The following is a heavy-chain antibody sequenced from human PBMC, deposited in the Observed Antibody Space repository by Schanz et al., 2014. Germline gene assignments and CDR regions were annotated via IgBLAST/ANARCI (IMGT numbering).Heavy chain of an antibody. CDR3: AGDPPPYSSSPYYWYYGMDV. D-gene: IGHD6-6*01. CDR1: GFTFNNFN. J-gene: IGHJ6*02. CDR2: ISSSGSSI. V-gene: IGHV3-21*06. Sequence: EVQLVESGGGLVKPGGSLRLSCAASGFTFNNFNMNWVRQAPGKGLEWVSSISSSGSSIYYADSVKGRFTISRDNANNSLFLQMNSLRAEDTAVYCCAGDPPPYSSSPYYWYYGMDVWGQGTTVTVSS.